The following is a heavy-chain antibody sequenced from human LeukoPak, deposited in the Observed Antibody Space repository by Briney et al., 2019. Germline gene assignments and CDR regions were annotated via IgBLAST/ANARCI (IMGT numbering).Heavy chain of an antibody. J-gene: IGHJ3*02. CDR1: GFTFSSYW. V-gene: IGHV3-7*01. Sequence: PGGSLRLSCAASGFTFSSYWMSWVHQAPGKGLEWVANIKQDGSEKYYVDSVKGRFTISRDNAKNSLYLQMNSLRAEDTAVYYCATSYGDYPNDAFDIWGQGTMVTVSS. CDR3: ATSYGDYPNDAFDI. CDR2: IKQDGSEK. D-gene: IGHD4-17*01.